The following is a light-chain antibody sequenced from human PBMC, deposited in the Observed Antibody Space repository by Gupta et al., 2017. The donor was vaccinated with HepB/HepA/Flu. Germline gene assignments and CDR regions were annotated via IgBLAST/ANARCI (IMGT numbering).Light chain of an antibody. CDR2: DTS. CDR1: QSVSNY. V-gene: IGKV3-11*01. CDR3: QQLNDWPPGA. J-gene: IGKJ1*01. Sequence: EIVLTQSPATLSLSPGERATLSCRASQSVSNYLTWYQQKPGQAPRLLIYDTSIRATGIPARFRGSGSGTDFTLTISSLEPEDFAVYYCQQLNDWPPGAFGQGTKVEIK.